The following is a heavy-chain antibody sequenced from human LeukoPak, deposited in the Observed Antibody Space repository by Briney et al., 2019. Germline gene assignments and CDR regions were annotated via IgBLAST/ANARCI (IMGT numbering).Heavy chain of an antibody. Sequence: SETLSITCADCGGSFSGYYWTWIRQPPAKGLSSIGEVNHRGSTSYNPSLKSRASTSVDTSKNQFSLKLSSVTAADTAVYYCARREIKVYKFDPWGQGTLVTVSS. CDR2: VNHRGST. J-gene: IGHJ5*02. V-gene: IGHV4-34*01. D-gene: IGHD5-24*01. CDR1: GGSFSGYY. CDR3: ARREIKVYKFDP.